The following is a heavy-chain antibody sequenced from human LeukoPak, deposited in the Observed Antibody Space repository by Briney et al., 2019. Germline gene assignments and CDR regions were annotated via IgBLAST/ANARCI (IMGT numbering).Heavy chain of an antibody. Sequence: GGSLRLSCVASGFSFTSYGMSWVRQAPGKGLEWVSAISDTGRDTYYADSVKGRFTISRDDSKNTLYLQMNSLRADDTAVYYCAKHDSSSVYWGQGTLVTVSS. CDR2: ISDTGRDT. CDR1: GFSFTSYG. J-gene: IGHJ4*02. D-gene: IGHD3-22*01. V-gene: IGHV3-23*01. CDR3: AKHDSSSVY.